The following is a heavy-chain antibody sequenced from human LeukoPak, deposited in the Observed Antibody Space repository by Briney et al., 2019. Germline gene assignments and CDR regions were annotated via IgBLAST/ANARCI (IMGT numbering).Heavy chain of an antibody. Sequence: ASVTVSCKASGGTFSIYAISWVRQAPGQGLEWMGGIITMFGTANYAQKFQGRVTITADEFTSTAYMELSSLRAEDTAVYYCARDGAAAGTWGNWFDPWGQGTLVTVSS. D-gene: IGHD6-13*01. CDR1: GGTFSIYA. CDR2: IITMFGTA. J-gene: IGHJ5*02. CDR3: ARDGAAAGTWGNWFDP. V-gene: IGHV1-69*13.